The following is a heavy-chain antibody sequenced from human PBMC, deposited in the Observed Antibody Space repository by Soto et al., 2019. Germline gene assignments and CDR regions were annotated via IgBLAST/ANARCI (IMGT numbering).Heavy chain of an antibody. CDR1: GFTFSNAW. D-gene: IGHD2-15*01. Sequence: GGSLRLSCGASGFTFSNAWMNWVRQAPGKGLEWVGRIKSKTDGGTTDYAAPVKGRFTISRDDSKNTLYLQMNSLKTEDTAVYYCTTDLGCSGGSCYSLYYYYGMDVWGQGTTVTVSS. CDR3: TTDLGCSGGSCYSLYYYYGMDV. CDR2: IKSKTDGGTT. V-gene: IGHV3-15*07. J-gene: IGHJ6*02.